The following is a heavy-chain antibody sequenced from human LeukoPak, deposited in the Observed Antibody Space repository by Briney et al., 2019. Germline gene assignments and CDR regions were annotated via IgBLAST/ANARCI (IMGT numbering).Heavy chain of an antibody. CDR2: INAYNGGT. CDR3: ARVSPGSITMIETHPSATFYS. V-gene: IGHV1-18*01. J-gene: IGHJ4*02. CDR1: GYTFTSYG. D-gene: IGHD3-22*01. Sequence: ASVKVSCKASGYTFTSYGMSWVRQAPGQGLEWMGWINAYNGGTNYAQKLQGRVTMTTDTSTSTAYMELTTLRSDDTAVYYCARVSPGSITMIETHPSATFYSWGQGTLFTLSS.